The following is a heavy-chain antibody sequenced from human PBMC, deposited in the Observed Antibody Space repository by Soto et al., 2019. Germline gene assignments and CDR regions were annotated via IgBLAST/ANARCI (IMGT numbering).Heavy chain of an antibody. D-gene: IGHD6-19*01. V-gene: IGHV1-2*02. Sequence: ASVKVSCKASGYTFSGFYMHWVRQAPGQGLEWMGWINPNSGGTKSAEKFQGRVTMTRDTSISTAYMELSRLTSDDTAVYYCASAAVTGTAGLDFWGQGTQVTVST. CDR2: INPNSGGT. CDR3: ASAAVTGTAGLDF. J-gene: IGHJ4*02. CDR1: GYTFSGFY.